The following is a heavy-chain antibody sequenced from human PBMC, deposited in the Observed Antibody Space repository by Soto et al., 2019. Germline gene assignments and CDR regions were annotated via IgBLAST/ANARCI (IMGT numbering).Heavy chain of an antibody. CDR3: ARDGGVAATLANYFDY. CDR2: MSRSSRYI. V-gene: IGHV3-21*01. D-gene: IGHD2-15*01. Sequence: PGGSLRLSCAASGFTFNSYSMNWVRQAPVKGLEWVSSMSRSSRYIYYADSVKGRFTISRDNAKNSVYLQMKSLRAEDTAVYYCARDGGVAATLANYFDYWGQETLVTVSS. J-gene: IGHJ4*02. CDR1: GFTFNSYS.